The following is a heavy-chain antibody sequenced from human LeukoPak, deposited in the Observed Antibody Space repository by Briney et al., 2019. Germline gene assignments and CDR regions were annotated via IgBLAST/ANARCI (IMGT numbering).Heavy chain of an antibody. CDR2: IYYSGST. V-gene: IGHV4-59*12. CDR1: GGSISSYY. Sequence: PSETLSLTCTVSGGSISSYYWSWIRQPPRKGLEWIGYIYYSGSTNYNPSLKSRVTISVDTSKNQFSLKLSSVTAADTAVYYCARGYGSGSYYSSHRGSRRRYFDLWGRGTLVTASS. D-gene: IGHD3-10*01. J-gene: IGHJ2*01. CDR3: ARGYGSGSYYSSHRGSRRRYFDL.